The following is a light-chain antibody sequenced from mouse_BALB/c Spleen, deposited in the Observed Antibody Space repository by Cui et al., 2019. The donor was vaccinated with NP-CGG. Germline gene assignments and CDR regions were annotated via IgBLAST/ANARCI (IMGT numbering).Light chain of an antibody. Sequence: QVVVTQDSAITTSPGETVTLTSRSSTGAVTTSNYANWVQEKPDHLFTGLIGGTNNRAPGVPARFSGSLIGDKAALTITGAQTEDEAIYFCALWYSNHWVFGGGTKLTVL. CDR2: GTN. CDR1: TGAVTTSNY. CDR3: ALWYSNHWV. V-gene: IGLV1*01. J-gene: IGLJ1*01.